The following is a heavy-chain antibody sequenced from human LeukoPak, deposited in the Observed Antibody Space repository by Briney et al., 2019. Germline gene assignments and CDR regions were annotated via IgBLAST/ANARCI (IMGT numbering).Heavy chain of an antibody. CDR3: ARHGGTRVTSVEVYYFDY. D-gene: IGHD4-11*01. V-gene: IGHV4-39*01. Sequence: SETLSLTCTVSGGSISSSSYYWGWIRQPPGKGLEWIGSIYYSGSTYYNPSLKSRVTISVDTSKNQFSLKLSSVTAADTAVYYCARHGGTRVTSVEVYYFDYWGQGTLVTVSS. J-gene: IGHJ4*02. CDR1: GGSISSSSYY. CDR2: IYYSGST.